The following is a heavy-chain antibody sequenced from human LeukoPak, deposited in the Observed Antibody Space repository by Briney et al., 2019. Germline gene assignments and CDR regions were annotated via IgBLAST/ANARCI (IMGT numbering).Heavy chain of an antibody. V-gene: IGHV3-23*01. CDR1: GFTFSNYA. J-gene: IGHJ4*02. CDR2: XXXSGGGT. Sequence: GASLRLSCAASGFTFSNYAMSWVRQAPGKGLXXXXXXXXSGGGTYYADSVKGRFTISRDNSKNTLYLQMNSLRAEDTAVYYCAKWGDYDVLTGYYDPDYWGQGTLVTVSS. D-gene: IGHD3-9*01. CDR3: AKWGDYDVLTGYYDPDY.